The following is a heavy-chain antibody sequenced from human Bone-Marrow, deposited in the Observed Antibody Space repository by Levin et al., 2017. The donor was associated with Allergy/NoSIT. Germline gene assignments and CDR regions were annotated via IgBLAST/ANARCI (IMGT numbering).Heavy chain of an antibody. CDR3: ARHSGGYYDSSAYDPTHFDY. J-gene: IGHJ4*02. D-gene: IGHD3-22*01. V-gene: IGHV4-4*07. CDR1: GGSLRMYY. Sequence: SQTLSLTCTVSGGSLRMYYWSWIRQSAEKGLEWVGRIYHSGSTKFNPSLRSRVAMSVDRSRSQFSLRLTSVTAADTAVYYCARHSGGYYDSSAYDPTHFDYWGQGIPVIVSS. CDR2: IYHSGST.